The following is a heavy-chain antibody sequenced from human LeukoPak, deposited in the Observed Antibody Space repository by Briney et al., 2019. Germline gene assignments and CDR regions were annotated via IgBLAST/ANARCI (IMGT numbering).Heavy chain of an antibody. CDR3: ARARAQRWLQSWREYYFDY. V-gene: IGHV4-34*01. CDR1: GGSFSGYY. Sequence: PSETLSLTCAVYGGSFSGYYWSWIRQPPGKGLEWIGEINHSGSTNYNPSLKSRVTIPVDTSKNQFSLKLSSVTAADTAVYYCARARAQRWLQSWREYYFDYWGQGTLVTVSS. CDR2: INHSGST. D-gene: IGHD5-24*01. J-gene: IGHJ4*02.